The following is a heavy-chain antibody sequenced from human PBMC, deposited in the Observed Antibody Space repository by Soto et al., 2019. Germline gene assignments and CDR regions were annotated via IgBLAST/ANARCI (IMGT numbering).Heavy chain of an antibody. J-gene: IGHJ6*02. D-gene: IGHD2-2*01. V-gene: IGHV3-30-3*01. CDR3: ARVSCSSTSCPQDV. CDR1: GFTFSSYA. CDR2: ISYDGSNK. Sequence: GGSLRLSCAASGFTFSSYAMHWVRQAPGKGLEWVAVISYDGSNKYYADSVKGRFTISRDNSKNTLYLQMNSLRAEDTAVYYCARVSCSSTSCPQDVWGQGTTVTVSS.